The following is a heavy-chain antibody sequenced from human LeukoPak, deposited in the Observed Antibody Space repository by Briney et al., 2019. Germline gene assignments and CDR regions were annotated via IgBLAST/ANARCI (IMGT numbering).Heavy chain of an antibody. CDR1: GFTFSSYI. CDR2: ISSSSSYI. D-gene: IGHD2-15*01. Sequence: PVGSLRLSCAASGFTFSSYIMNCVRQAPGKGLEWVSSISSSSSYIYYADSVKGRFTISRDNAKNSLYLHMNSLRAEDTAVYHCAREDKSYYYYGMDVWGQGTTVTISS. V-gene: IGHV3-21*01. J-gene: IGHJ6*02. CDR3: AREDKSYYYYGMDV.